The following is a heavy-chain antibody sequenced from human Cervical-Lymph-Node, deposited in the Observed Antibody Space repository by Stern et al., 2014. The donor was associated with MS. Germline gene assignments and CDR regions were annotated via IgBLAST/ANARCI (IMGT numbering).Heavy chain of an antibody. V-gene: IGHV1-69*01. CDR3: ARDGRHTNNFGLDV. CDR2: IIPIIGTA. Sequence: QVQLVQSGAEVKKPGSSVKVSCKASGGTFNVYAINWLRQAPGPGLEWMGGIIPIIGTANYAQNFQGRVTITADESTRTSSMQLSSLRSDDTAVYYCARDGRHTNNFGLDVWGQGTTVTVSS. CDR1: GGTFNVYA. J-gene: IGHJ6*02.